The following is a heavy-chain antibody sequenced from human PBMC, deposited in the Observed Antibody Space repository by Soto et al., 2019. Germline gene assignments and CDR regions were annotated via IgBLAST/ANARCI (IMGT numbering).Heavy chain of an antibody. CDR3: ARQSRLGYCSSTSCYEMDV. CDR1: GYSFTSYW. CDR2: IYPGDSDT. J-gene: IGHJ6*02. V-gene: IGHV5-51*01. D-gene: IGHD2-2*01. Sequence: GESLKISCKGSGYSFTSYWIGWVRQMPGKGLEWMGIIYPGDSDTRYSPSFQGQVTISADKSISTAYLQWSSLKASDTAMYYCARQSRLGYCSSTSCYEMDVWGQGTTVTVSS.